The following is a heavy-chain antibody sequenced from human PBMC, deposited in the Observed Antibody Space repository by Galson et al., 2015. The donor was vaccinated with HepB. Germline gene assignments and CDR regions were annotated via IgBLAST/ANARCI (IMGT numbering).Heavy chain of an antibody. CDR1: GYTFSNFG. D-gene: IGHD6-6*01. Sequence: SVKVSCKASGYTFSNFGISWVRQAPGQGLEWMGWINPDNGKTDSAQKFQGRVTLTTDTSTSTAHMELWSLRSDDTAVYYCARDRSNSDYWGQGTLVTVSS. CDR3: ARDRSNSDY. V-gene: IGHV1-18*01. J-gene: IGHJ4*02. CDR2: INPDNGKT.